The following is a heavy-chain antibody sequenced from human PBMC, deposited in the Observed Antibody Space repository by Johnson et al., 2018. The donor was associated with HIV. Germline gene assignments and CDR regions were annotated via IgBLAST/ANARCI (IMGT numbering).Heavy chain of an antibody. Sequence: QVQLVESGGGVVQPGRSLRLSCAASGFTFSSYGMHWVRQAPGKGLEWVAVIWYDGSNKYYADSVKGRLTISRDNSKNTLYLEMNSLRAEDAAVYYCAREEWELFGGDAFDIWGQGTMVTVSS. V-gene: IGHV3-33*01. CDR3: AREEWELFGGDAFDI. D-gene: IGHD1-26*01. CDR2: IWYDGSNK. CDR1: GFTFSSYG. J-gene: IGHJ3*02.